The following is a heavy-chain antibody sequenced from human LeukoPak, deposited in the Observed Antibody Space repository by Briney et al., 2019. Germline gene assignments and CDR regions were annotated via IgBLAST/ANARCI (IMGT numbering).Heavy chain of an antibody. Sequence: GSPRPPRAAPGFTFDDYSMQWVRQAPGKGLEGVFFISGVGGSTYYADSVKGRFTISRDNSKNSLYLQMNSLRTEDTALYYCAKDITPITMIVVLEYLFDYWGQGTLVTVSS. CDR2: ISGVGGST. CDR3: AKDITPITMIVVLEYLFDY. J-gene: IGHJ4*02. V-gene: IGHV3-43*02. D-gene: IGHD3-22*01. CDR1: GFTFDDYS.